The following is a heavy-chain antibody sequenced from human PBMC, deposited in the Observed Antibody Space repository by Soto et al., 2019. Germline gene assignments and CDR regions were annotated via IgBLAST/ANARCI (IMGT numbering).Heavy chain of an antibody. J-gene: IGHJ5*02. CDR3: ARDKDMGQQLVQGWFDP. V-gene: IGHV3-30-3*01. Sequence: QVQLVESGGGVVQPGRSLRLSCAASGFTFSSYAMHWVRQAPGKGLEWVAVISYDGSNKYYADSVKGPFTISRDNSKNTLYLQMNSLRAEDTAVYYCARDKDMGQQLVQGWFDPWGQGTLVTVSS. CDR1: GFTFSSYA. D-gene: IGHD6-13*01. CDR2: ISYDGSNK.